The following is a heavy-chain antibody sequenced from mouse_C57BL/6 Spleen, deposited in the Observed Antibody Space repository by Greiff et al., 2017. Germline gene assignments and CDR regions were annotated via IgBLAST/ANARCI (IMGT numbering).Heavy chain of an antibody. J-gene: IGHJ4*01. CDR3: AVTTVVAHYYAMDY. V-gene: IGHV1-72*01. Sequence: QVQLQQPGAELVKPGASVKLSCKASGYTFTSYWMHWVKQRPGRGLEWIGRLEPNSGGTKYNEKFKSKAKLTVDKPSSTAYMQLSSLTSEDSAVYYCAVTTVVAHYYAMDYWGQGTSVTVSS. CDR1: GYTFTSYW. CDR2: LEPNSGGT. D-gene: IGHD1-1*01.